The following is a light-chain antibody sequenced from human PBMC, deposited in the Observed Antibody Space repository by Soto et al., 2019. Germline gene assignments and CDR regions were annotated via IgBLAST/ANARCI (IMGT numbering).Light chain of an antibody. V-gene: IGLV2-23*02. CDR3: CSYPGGHTWV. CDR2: EVS. Sequence: QSALTQPASVSGSPGQSITISCSGSSGDVGNYDLVSWYQQIPGKAPQLMIFEVSRRPSRVSDRFSGSKSGNTASLTISGLQDEDDDDYYCCSYPGGHTWVFGGGTKVTVL. J-gene: IGLJ3*02. CDR1: SGDVGNYDL.